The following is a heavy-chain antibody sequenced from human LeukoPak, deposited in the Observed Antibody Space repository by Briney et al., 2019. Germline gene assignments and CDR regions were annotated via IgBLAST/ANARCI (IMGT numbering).Heavy chain of an antibody. V-gene: IGHV3-23*01. CDR2: ISSDRRST. D-gene: IGHD2-15*01. Sequence: GGSLRLSCAASGFTFSSYAMSWVRQAPGKGLEWVSAISSDRRSTYYADSVKGRFTISRDNSKNTLFLQMNSLRVEDTAVYYCARACCDGSCYLAAFDLWGQGTMVTVSS. CDR1: GFTFSSYA. CDR3: ARACCDGSCYLAAFDL. J-gene: IGHJ3*01.